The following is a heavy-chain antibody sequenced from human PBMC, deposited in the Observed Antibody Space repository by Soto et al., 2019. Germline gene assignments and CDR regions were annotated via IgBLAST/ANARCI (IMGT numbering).Heavy chain of an antibody. CDR1: GYTFTSYG. CDR2: ISAYNGNT. Sequence: QVQLVQSGAEVKKPGASVKVSCKASGYTFTSYGISWVRQAPGQGLEWMGWISAYNGNTNYAQTIQGRDTMTTDTTTRPAYMALRSLRSDATAVYYSGRDSPPLGYWGQGTLVTVSS. J-gene: IGHJ4*02. V-gene: IGHV1-18*01. CDR3: GRDSPPLGY.